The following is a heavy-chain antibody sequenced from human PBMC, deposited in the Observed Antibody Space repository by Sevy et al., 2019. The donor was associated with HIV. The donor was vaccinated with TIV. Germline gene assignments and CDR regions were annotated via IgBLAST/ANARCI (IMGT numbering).Heavy chain of an antibody. CDR1: GYTLTELS. J-gene: IGHJ4*02. V-gene: IGHV1-24*01. CDR3: ATTKDYYDSSGCPFDY. Sequence: ASVKFSCKVSGYTLTELSMHWVRQAPGKGLEWMGSFDPEDGETIYAQKFQGRVTMTEDTSADTAYMELSSLRSEDTAVYFCATTKDYYDSSGCPFDYWGQGTLVTVSS. CDR2: FDPEDGET. D-gene: IGHD3-22*01.